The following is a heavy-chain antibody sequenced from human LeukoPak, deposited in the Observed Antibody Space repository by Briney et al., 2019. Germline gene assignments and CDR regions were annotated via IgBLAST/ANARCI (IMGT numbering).Heavy chain of an antibody. Sequence: GGSLRLSCAASGFTFSGSAMHWVRQASGKGLEWVGRIRSKANSYATAYAASVKGRFTISRDDSKNTLYLQMNSLRAEDTAVYYCATTYSSGWFYYYYYMDVWGKGTTVTVSS. CDR3: ATTYSSGWFYYYYYMDV. CDR1: GFTFSGSA. D-gene: IGHD6-19*01. CDR2: IRSKANSYAT. V-gene: IGHV3-73*01. J-gene: IGHJ6*03.